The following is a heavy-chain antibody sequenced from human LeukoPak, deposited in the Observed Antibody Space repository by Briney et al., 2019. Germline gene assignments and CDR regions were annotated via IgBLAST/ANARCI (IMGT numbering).Heavy chain of an antibody. CDR3: ARATKWEPVAFDI. CDR2: IYYSGST. D-gene: IGHD1-26*01. V-gene: IGHV4-39*07. J-gene: IGHJ3*02. Sequence: SQTLSLTCTVSGGSISSSSYYWGWIRQPPGKGLEWIGSIYYSGSTYYNPSLKSRVTISVDTSKNQFSLKLSSVTAADTAVYYCARATKWEPVAFDIWGQGTMVTVSS. CDR1: GGSISSSSYY.